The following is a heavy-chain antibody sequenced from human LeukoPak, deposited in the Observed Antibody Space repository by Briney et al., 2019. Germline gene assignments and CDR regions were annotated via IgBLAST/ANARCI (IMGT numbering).Heavy chain of an antibody. Sequence: PGGSLRLSCAASGFTFSSYWMSWVRQAPGKGLEWVANIKQDGSEKYYADSVKGRFTISRDNAKNSLYLQMNSLRAEDTAVYYCASATRYSSPFDYWGQGTLVTVSS. CDR2: IKQDGSEK. V-gene: IGHV3-7*01. CDR1: GFTFSSYW. CDR3: ASATRYSSPFDY. J-gene: IGHJ4*02. D-gene: IGHD6-19*01.